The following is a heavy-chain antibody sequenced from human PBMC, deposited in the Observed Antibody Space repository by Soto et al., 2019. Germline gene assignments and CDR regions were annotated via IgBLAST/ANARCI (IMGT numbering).Heavy chain of an antibody. CDR2: ISSSSSTI. Sequence: EVQLVESGGGLVQPGGSLRLSCAASGFTFSSYSMNWVRQAPGKGLEWVSYISSSSSTIYYADSVKGRFTISRDNAKNSLYLQMNSLRAEDTAVYYCARDHFEGLCFGSRNWGQGTLVTVSS. J-gene: IGHJ4*02. CDR3: ARDHFEGLCFGSRN. CDR1: GFTFSSYS. D-gene: IGHD3-10*01. V-gene: IGHV3-48*01.